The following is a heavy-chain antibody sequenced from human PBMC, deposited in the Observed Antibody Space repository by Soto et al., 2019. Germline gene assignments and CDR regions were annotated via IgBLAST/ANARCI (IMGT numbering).Heavy chain of an antibody. CDR3: AKDKASGTDDAFDV. CDR1: GFTFRSCA. Sequence: GGSLRLSCAASGFTFRSCAMSWVRQAPGKGLEWVSAISVGGGATYFADSVEGRFTISRDNSKSTLYLLMNNLRAEDTAVYYCAKDKASGTDDAFDVWGQGTMVTVSS. V-gene: IGHV3-23*01. J-gene: IGHJ3*01. CDR2: ISVGGGAT. D-gene: IGHD6-19*01.